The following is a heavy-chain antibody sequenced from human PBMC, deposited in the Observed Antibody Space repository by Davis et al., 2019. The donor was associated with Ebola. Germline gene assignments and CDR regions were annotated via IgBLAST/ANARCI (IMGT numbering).Heavy chain of an antibody. CDR3: ARDAISGGFDP. D-gene: IGHD3-10*01. Sequence: GESLKISCAASGFTFDDYAMHWVRQAPGKGLEWVSVIYSGGSTYYADSVKGRFTISRHNSKNTLYLQMNSLRAEDTAVYYCARDAISGGFDPWGQGTLVTVSS. V-gene: IGHV3-53*04. J-gene: IGHJ5*02. CDR2: IYSGGST. CDR1: GFTFDDYA.